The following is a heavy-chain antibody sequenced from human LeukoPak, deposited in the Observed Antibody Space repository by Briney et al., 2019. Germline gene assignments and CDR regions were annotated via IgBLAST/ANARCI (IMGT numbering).Heavy chain of an antibody. V-gene: IGHV5-51*01. CDR2: IYPGDSDT. CDR3: ARPPSHCSSTNCYAGY. J-gene: IGHJ4*02. Sequence: RGESLKISRKGSGYSFTSCWIGWVRQMPGKGLEWIGIIYPGDSDTRYSPSFQGQVTISADKSISTAYLQWSSLKASDTAMYYCARPPSHCSSTNCYAGYWGQGTLVTVSS. CDR1: GYSFTSCW. D-gene: IGHD2-2*01.